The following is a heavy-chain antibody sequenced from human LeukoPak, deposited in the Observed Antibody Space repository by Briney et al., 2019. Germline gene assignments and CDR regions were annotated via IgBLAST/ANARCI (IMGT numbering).Heavy chain of an antibody. CDR2: ISSSSSYI. CDR3: ARPRDYYDSSGYYRYYFDY. CDR1: GFTFSSYS. D-gene: IGHD3-22*01. V-gene: IGHV3-21*01. J-gene: IGHJ4*02. Sequence: PGGPLRLSCAASGFTFSSYSMNWVRQAPGKGLEWVSSISSSSSYIYYADSVKGRFTISRDNAKNSLYLQMNSLRAEDTAVYYCARPRDYYDSSGYYRYYFDYWGQGTLVTVSS.